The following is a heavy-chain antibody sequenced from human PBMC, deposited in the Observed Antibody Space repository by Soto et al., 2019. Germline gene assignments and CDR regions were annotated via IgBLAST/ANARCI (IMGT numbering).Heavy chain of an antibody. D-gene: IGHD4-17*01. Sequence: SETLSLTCTVSGGSISSYYWSWIRQPPGKGLEWIGYIYYSGSTNYNPSLKSRVTISVDTSRNQFSLKLSSVTAADTALYYCARAPGFYGDFFDYWGQGSLVTVSS. CDR3: ARAPGFYGDFFDY. CDR2: IYYSGST. J-gene: IGHJ4*02. CDR1: GGSISSYY. V-gene: IGHV4-59*01.